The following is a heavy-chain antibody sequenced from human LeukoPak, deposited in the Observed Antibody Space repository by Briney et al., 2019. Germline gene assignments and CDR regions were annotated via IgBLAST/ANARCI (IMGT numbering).Heavy chain of an antibody. CDR1: GFTFSSYD. Sequence: PGGSLRLPCAASGFTFSSYDMHWVRQATGKGLEWVSAIGTAGDTYYPGSVKGRFTISRENAKNSLYLQMNSLRAGDTAVYYCARAGGRYSSGWYGYYYYGMDVWGQGTTVTVSS. CDR3: ARAGGRYSSGWYGYYYYGMDV. CDR2: IGTAGDT. V-gene: IGHV3-13*01. D-gene: IGHD6-19*01. J-gene: IGHJ6*02.